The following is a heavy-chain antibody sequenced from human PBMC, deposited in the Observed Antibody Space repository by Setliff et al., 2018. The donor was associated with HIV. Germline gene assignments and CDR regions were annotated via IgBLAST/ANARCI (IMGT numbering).Heavy chain of an antibody. CDR1: GFTFSSYE. CDR3: TRGED. V-gene: IGHV3-48*03. Sequence: QPGGSLRLSCAASGFTFSSYEMNWVRQAPGKGLEWVSYISSSGSPIYYADSVKGRFMFSRDTTKTSFYLRMNSLRAEDTGVYYCTRGEDWGQGTLVTVSS. D-gene: IGHD1-26*01. CDR2: ISSSGSPI. J-gene: IGHJ4*02.